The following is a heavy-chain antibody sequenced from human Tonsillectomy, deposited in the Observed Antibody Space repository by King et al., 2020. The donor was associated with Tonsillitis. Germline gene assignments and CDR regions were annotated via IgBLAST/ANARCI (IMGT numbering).Heavy chain of an antibody. CDR3: AKTGGPPHILVVTAIDESAFDF. Sequence: VQLVESGAEVKKPGESLKISCKGSGYSFTSYWIGWVRQMPGKGLEWMGIIYPGDSDTRYSPSFQGQVTFSADKSISTAYLQWSSLKASDTAMYYCAKTGGPPHILVVTAIDESAFDFWGQGTMVTVSS. CDR1: GYSFTSYW. V-gene: IGHV5-51*01. CDR2: IYPGDSDT. J-gene: IGHJ3*01. D-gene: IGHD2-21*02.